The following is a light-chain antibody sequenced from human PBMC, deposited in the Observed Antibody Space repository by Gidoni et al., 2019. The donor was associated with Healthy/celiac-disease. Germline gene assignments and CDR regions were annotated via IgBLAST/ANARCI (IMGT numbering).Light chain of an antibody. CDR2: GKN. Sequence: ELTQDAAVTVPLGQTVRITCQGDSLRSYYASWYQQKPGQAPVLVIYGKNNRPSGIPDRFSGSSSGNTASLTITGAQAEDEADYYCNSRDSSGNHLVFGGGTKLTVL. J-gene: IGLJ3*02. V-gene: IGLV3-19*01. CDR3: NSRDSSGNHLV. CDR1: SLRSYY.